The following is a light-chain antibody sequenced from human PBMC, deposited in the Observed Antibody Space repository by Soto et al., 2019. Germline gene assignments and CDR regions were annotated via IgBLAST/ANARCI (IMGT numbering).Light chain of an antibody. CDR2: GAS. CDR1: QSVSSSY. Sequence: EIVLTQSPGTLSLSPGERATLSCRASQSVSSSYLAWYQQKPGQAPRPLIYGASSMATGIQDRFSGSGSGADLPLTISRLEPEDFAVYYCQGNGSSPYTFGQGNKLEIK. CDR3: QGNGSSPYT. V-gene: IGKV3-20*01. J-gene: IGKJ2*01.